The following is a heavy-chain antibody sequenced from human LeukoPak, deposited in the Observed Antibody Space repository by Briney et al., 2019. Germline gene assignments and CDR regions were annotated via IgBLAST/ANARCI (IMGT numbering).Heavy chain of an antibody. D-gene: IGHD3-10*01. J-gene: IGHJ4*02. V-gene: IGHV3-33*01. Sequence: GGSLRLSCAASGFTFSNYVIHWVRQAPGKGLEWVTLIWYDGSNQHYADSVKGRFTISRDNSKNTLYLQMNSLRAEDAAVYYCAREGGSGSYSTFFDYWGQGTPVTVSS. CDR1: GFTFSNYV. CDR3: AREGGSGSYSTFFDY. CDR2: IWYDGSNQ.